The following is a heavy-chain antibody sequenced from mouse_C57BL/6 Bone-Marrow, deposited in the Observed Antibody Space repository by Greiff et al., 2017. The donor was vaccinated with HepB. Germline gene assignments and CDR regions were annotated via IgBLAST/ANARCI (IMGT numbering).Heavy chain of an antibody. CDR3: ARGTMMDY. Sequence: QVQLQQPGAELVRPGSSVKLSCKASGFTFTSYWMQWVKQRPIQGLEWIGNIDHTDSDTNYNQKFKDKATLTVDKSSSTAYMQLSSLTAEDSAVYYCARGTMMDYWGQGTSVTVSS. CDR2: IDHTDSDT. J-gene: IGHJ4*01. CDR1: GFTFTSYW. V-gene: IGHV1-52*01. D-gene: IGHD1-1*02.